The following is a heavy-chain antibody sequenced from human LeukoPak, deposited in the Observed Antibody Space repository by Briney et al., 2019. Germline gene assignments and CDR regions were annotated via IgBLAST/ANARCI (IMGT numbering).Heavy chain of an antibody. D-gene: IGHD2-21*02. CDR1: GFTFSSYD. CDR3: ARGSEVTALDY. J-gene: IGHJ4*02. Sequence: GGSLRLSCAASGFTFSSYDVHWVRQATGKGLEWVSAIGTAGDTYYPGSVKGRFTISRENAKNSLYPQMNSLRAGDTAVYYCARGSEVTALDYWGQGTLVTVSS. V-gene: IGHV3-13*04. CDR2: IGTAGDT.